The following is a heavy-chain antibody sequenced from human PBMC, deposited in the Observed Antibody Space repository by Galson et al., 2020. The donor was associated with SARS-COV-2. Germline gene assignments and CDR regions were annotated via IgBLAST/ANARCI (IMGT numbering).Heavy chain of an antibody. Sequence: GESLKISCAASGFTFSSYGFHWVRQAPGKGLEWVAVIWYDGSNKYYGDSVKGRFTVSRDNSKKTLYLQMNSLRAEDTAVYYCATDSTGELDYWGQGTLVTVSS. J-gene: IGHJ4*02. CDR3: ATDSTGELDY. CDR2: IWYDGSNK. D-gene: IGHD7-27*01. V-gene: IGHV3-33*01. CDR1: GFTFSSYG.